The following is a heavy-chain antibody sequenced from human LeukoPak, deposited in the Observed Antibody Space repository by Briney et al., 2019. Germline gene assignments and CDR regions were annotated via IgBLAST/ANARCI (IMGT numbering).Heavy chain of an antibody. Sequence: ASVKVSCKASGYTFTGYYMHWVRQAPGQGLEWMGWINPNSGGTNYAQKFQGRVTMTRDTSISTAYMELSRLRSDDTAVYYCARKSSTSGFNGYDVWYFDLWGRGTQVTVSS. CDR1: GYTFTGYY. J-gene: IGHJ2*01. D-gene: IGHD5-12*01. V-gene: IGHV1-2*02. CDR3: ARKSSTSGFNGYDVWYFDL. CDR2: INPNSGGT.